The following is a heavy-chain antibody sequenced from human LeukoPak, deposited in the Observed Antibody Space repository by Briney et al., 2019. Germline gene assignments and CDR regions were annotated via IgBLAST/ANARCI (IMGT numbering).Heavy chain of an antibody. CDR3: AKVYSSGWYPNAGD. Sequence: GGFLRLSCAASGFTFSSYGMHWVRQAPGKGLEWVAVISYDGSNKYYADSVKGRFTISRDNSKNTLYLQMNSLRAEDTAVYYCAKVYSSGWYPNAGDWGQGTLVTVSS. CDR1: GFTFSSYG. D-gene: IGHD6-19*01. V-gene: IGHV3-30*18. J-gene: IGHJ4*02. CDR2: ISYDGSNK.